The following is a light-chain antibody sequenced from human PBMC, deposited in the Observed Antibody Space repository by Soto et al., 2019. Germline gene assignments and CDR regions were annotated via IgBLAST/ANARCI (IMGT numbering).Light chain of an antibody. CDR1: SSDVGSYNR. V-gene: IGLV2-18*02. Sequence: QSVLTQPPSVSGSPGQSVTISCTGTSSDVGSYNRVSWYQQPPGTAPKLMIYEVSNRPSGVPDRFSGSKSGNTASLTISWLQPEDEADYYCNSYTSSSTYVFGTGTKVTVL. CDR3: NSYTSSSTYV. J-gene: IGLJ1*01. CDR2: EVS.